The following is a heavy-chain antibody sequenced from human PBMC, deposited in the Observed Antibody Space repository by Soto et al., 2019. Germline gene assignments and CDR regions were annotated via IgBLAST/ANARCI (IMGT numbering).Heavy chain of an antibody. CDR2: INWNSGSI. J-gene: IGHJ1*01. CDR3: VKDESINWYSGHFRH. CDR1: GFTFDDYA. D-gene: IGHD6-13*01. V-gene: IGHV3-9*01. Sequence: GGSLRLSCAASGFTFDDYAMHWVRQVPGKGLEWVSGINWNSGSIGYGDSVKGRFAIPRDNAKNSLHLQMNSLSAEDTAFYYCVKDESINWYSGHFRHWGQGTLVTVSS.